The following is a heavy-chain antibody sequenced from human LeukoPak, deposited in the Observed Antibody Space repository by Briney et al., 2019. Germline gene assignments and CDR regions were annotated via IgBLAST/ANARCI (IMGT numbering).Heavy chain of an antibody. J-gene: IGHJ4*02. CDR1: GGSISSSIYY. V-gene: IGHV4-39*01. CDR3: ARVSVVQNSSGYLLDY. D-gene: IGHD3-22*01. CDR2: IYYSGST. Sequence: PSETLSLTCTVSGGSISSSIYYWGWIRQPPGKGLEWIGSIYYSGSTYYNPSLKSRVTISVDTSKNQFSLKLRSVTAADTAVYFRARVSVVQNSSGYLLDYWGQGTLVTVSS.